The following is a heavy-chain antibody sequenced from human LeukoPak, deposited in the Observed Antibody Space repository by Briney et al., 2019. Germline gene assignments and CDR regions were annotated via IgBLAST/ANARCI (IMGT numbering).Heavy chain of an antibody. J-gene: IGHJ5*02. Sequence: SQTLSLTCAISGDSVSSNSAAWNWIRQSPSRGLEWLGRTYYRSKWYNDYAVSVKGRITINPDTSKNQFSLQLNSVTPEDTAMYYCARVEYSSSWTPLSFDPWGQGTLVTVSP. CDR1: GDSVSSNSAA. CDR3: ARVEYSSSWTPLSFDP. V-gene: IGHV6-1*01. CDR2: TYYRSKWYN. D-gene: IGHD6-13*01.